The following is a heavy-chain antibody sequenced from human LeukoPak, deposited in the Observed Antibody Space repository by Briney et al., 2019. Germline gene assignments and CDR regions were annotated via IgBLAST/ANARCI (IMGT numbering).Heavy chain of an antibody. J-gene: IGHJ1*01. CDR3: ARARITMVRGVITTGFQH. V-gene: IGHV1-2*02. Sequence: ASVKVSCKASGYTFTGYYMHWVRQAPGQGLEWMGWINPNSGGTNYAQKFQGRVTMTRDTSISTAYMELRRLRSDDTAVYYCARARITMVRGVITTGFQHWGQGTLVTVFS. D-gene: IGHD3-10*01. CDR2: INPNSGGT. CDR1: GYTFTGYY.